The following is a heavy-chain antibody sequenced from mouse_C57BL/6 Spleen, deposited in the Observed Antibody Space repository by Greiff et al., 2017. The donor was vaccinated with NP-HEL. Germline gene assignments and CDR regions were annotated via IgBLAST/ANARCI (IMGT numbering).Heavy chain of an antibody. CDR3: ARGMRGTVVAPYYAMDY. CDR2: INPNYGTT. J-gene: IGHJ4*01. Sequence: EVQLQQSGPELVKPGASVKISCKASGYSFTDYNMNWVKQSNGKSLEWIGVINPNYGTTSYNQKFKGKATLTVDQSSSTAYMQLNSLTSEDSAVYYCARGMRGTVVAPYYAMDYWGQGTSVTVSS. D-gene: IGHD1-1*01. V-gene: IGHV1-39*01. CDR1: GYSFTDYN.